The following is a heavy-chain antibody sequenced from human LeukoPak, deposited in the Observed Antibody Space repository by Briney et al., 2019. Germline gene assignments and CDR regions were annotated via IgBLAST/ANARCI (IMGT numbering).Heavy chain of an antibody. V-gene: IGHV4-59*01. Sequence: PSETLSLTCTVSGGSISSYYWSWIRQPPGKGLEWIGYIYYSGSTNYNPSLKSRVTISVDTSKNQFSLKLSSVTAAATAVYYCARVGYYDSSGSIAYWGQGTLVTVSS. CDR3: ARVGYYDSSGSIAY. D-gene: IGHD3-22*01. CDR1: GGSISSYY. CDR2: IYYSGST. J-gene: IGHJ4*02.